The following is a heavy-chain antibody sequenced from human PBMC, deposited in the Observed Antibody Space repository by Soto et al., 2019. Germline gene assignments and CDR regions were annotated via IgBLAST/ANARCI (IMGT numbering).Heavy chain of an antibody. CDR2: ISGSGGST. D-gene: IGHD3-22*01. J-gene: IGHJ4*02. V-gene: IGHV3-23*01. CDR3: AKSPHYYDSSGYPAYQTVFDY. CDR1: GFTFSSYA. Sequence: EVQLLESGGGLVQPGGSLRLSCAASGFTFSSYAMSWVRQAPGKGLEWVSAISGSGGSTYYADSVKGRFTISRDNSKNTLYLQMNSLRAEDTAVYYCAKSPHYYDSSGYPAYQTVFDYWGQGTLVTVSS.